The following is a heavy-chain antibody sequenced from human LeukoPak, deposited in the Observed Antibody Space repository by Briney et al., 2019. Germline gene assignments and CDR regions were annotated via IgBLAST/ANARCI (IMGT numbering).Heavy chain of an antibody. CDR3: ARRGYSYGEQYYFDY. V-gene: IGHV4-39*01. Sequence: KASETLSLTCTVSGGSISSSSYYWGWIRQPPGKGLEWIGSIYYSGSTYYNPSLKSRVTISVDTSKNQFSLKLSSVTAADTAVYYCARRGYSYGEQYYFDYWGQGTLDTVSS. J-gene: IGHJ4*02. CDR1: GGSISSSSYY. D-gene: IGHD5-18*01. CDR2: IYYSGST.